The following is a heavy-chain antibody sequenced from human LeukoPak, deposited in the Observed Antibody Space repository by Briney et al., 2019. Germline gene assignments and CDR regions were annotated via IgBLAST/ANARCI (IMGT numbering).Heavy chain of an antibody. V-gene: IGHV4-59*01. D-gene: IGHD6-6*01. J-gene: IGHJ4*02. CDR1: GGSISSYY. Sequence: SETLSLTCTISGGSISSYYWSWIRQPPGKGLEWIGYIYYTGSTNYNPSLTSRVNISVDTSKNQFSLNLTSVTAADTAVYYCARWGSIAVARFDYWGQGTLVTVSS. CDR2: IYYTGST. CDR3: ARWGSIAVARFDY.